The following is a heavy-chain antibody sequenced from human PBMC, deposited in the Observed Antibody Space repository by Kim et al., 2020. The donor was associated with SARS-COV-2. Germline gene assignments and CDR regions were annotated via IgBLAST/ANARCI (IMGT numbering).Heavy chain of an antibody. Sequence: SETLSLTCAVYGGSFSGYYWSWIRQPPGKGLEWIGEINHSGSTNYNPSLKSRVTISVDTSKNQFSLKLSSVTAADTAVYYCARGHTGSSRLHFDYWGQGTLVTVSS. J-gene: IGHJ4*02. V-gene: IGHV4-34*01. CDR2: INHSGST. D-gene: IGHD6-25*01. CDR1: GGSFSGYY. CDR3: ARGHTGSSRLHFDY.